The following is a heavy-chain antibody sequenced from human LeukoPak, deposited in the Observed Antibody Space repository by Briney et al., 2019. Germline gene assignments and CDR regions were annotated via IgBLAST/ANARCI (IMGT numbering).Heavy chain of an antibody. D-gene: IGHD1-26*01. CDR2: ISGSGGST. V-gene: IGHV3-23*01. Sequence: GGSLRLSCAASGFTFSSYAMSWVRQAPGKGLEWVSAISGSGGSTYYADSVKGRFTISRDNSKNTLYVQMNSLRAEDTAVYYCAKDRGIVGATTGDFDYWGQGTLVTVSS. J-gene: IGHJ4*02. CDR3: AKDRGIVGATTGDFDY. CDR1: GFTFSSYA.